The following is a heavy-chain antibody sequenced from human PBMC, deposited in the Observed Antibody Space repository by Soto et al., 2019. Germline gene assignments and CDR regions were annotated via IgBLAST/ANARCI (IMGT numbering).Heavy chain of an antibody. Sequence: SVKVSCKASGGTFSSYAISWARQAPGQGLEWMGGIIPIFGTANYAQKFQGRVTITADESTSTAYMELSSLRSEDTAVYYCARDRMAYYGSGRYYYYGMDVWGQGTTVTVSS. D-gene: IGHD3-10*01. CDR1: GGTFSSYA. CDR2: IIPIFGTA. V-gene: IGHV1-69*13. J-gene: IGHJ6*02. CDR3: ARDRMAYYGSGRYYYYGMDV.